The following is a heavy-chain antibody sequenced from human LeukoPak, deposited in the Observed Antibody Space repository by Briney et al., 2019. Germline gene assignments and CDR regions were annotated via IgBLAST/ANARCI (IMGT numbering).Heavy chain of an antibody. J-gene: IGHJ4*02. V-gene: IGHV3-30*18. Sequence: QPGGSLRLSCAASGFTFSSYGMHWVRQAPGKGLEWVAVISYDGSNKYYADSVKGRFTISRDNSKNMLYLQMNSLRAEDTAVYYCAKFWSGYDYWGQGTLVTVSS. CDR3: AKFWSGYDY. CDR1: GFTFSSYG. D-gene: IGHD3-3*01. CDR2: ISYDGSNK.